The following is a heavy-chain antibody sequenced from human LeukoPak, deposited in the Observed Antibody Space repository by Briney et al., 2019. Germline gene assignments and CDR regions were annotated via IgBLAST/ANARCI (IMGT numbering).Heavy chain of an antibody. CDR2: INHSGST. J-gene: IGHJ4*02. D-gene: IGHD3-10*01. CDR1: DYSISSGYF. V-gene: IGHV4-38-2*02. CDR3: ARLRYYGSPDY. Sequence: SETLSLTCTVSDYSISSGYFWGWIRQSPGKGLEWIGEINHSGSTNYNPSLKSRVTISVDTSKNQFSLKLSSVTAADTAVYYCARLRYYGSPDYWGQGTLVTVSS.